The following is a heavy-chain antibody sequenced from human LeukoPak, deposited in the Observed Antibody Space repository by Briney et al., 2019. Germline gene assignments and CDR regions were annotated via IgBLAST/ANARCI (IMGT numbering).Heavy chain of an antibody. CDR3: AKGSVLRYFDRNGYFDY. CDR2: INSGGSST. CDR1: GFTFSSYW. D-gene: IGHD3-9*01. J-gene: IGHJ4*02. Sequence: GGSLRLSCAASGFTFSSYWMHWVRQAPGKGLVWVSHINSGGSSTSYADSVKGRFTISRDNAKNTLYLQMNSLRAEDTAVYYCAKGSVLRYFDRNGYFDYWGQGTLVTVSP. V-gene: IGHV3-74*01.